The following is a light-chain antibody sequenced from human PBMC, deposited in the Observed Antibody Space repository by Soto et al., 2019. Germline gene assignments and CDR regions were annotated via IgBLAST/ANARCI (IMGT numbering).Light chain of an antibody. J-gene: IGLJ2*01. CDR3: SSYTTSSTLVV. V-gene: IGLV2-14*03. Sequence: QSALTQPASVSGSPGQSITISCSGTSSDVGGYSYVSWYQQHPGKAPKLMIYDVTYRPSGVSNRFSGSKSANTASLTISGLQAYDEADYYCSSYTTSSTLVVFGGGTKLTVL. CDR1: SSDVGGYSY. CDR2: DVT.